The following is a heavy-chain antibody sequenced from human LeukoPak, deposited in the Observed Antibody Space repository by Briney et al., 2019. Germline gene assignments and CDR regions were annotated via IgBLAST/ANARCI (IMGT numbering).Heavy chain of an antibody. J-gene: IGHJ4*02. CDR1: GGSFSGYY. V-gene: IGHV4-34*01. CDR2: INHSGST. Sequence: SETLSLTCAVYGGSFSGYYWSWIRQPPGKGLEWIGEINHSGSTNYNPSLKSRVTISVDTSKNQFSLKLSSVTAAVTAVYYCARVTDSGSYYFDYWGQGTLVTVSS. CDR3: ARVTDSGSYYFDY. D-gene: IGHD1-26*01.